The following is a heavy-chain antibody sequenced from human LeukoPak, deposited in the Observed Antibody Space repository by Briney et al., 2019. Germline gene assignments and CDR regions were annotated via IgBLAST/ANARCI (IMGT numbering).Heavy chain of an antibody. CDR1: GFTFSSYA. CDR2: ISYDGSNK. J-gene: IGHJ4*02. V-gene: IGHV3-30*04. CDR3: ARDYDYDSSGYYRGVFDY. Sequence: GGSLRLSCAASGFTFSSYAMHWVRQAPGKGLEWVAVISYDGSNKYYADSVKGRFTISRDNSKNTLYLQMNSLRAEDTAVYYCARDYDYDSSGYYRGVFDYWGQGTLVTVSS. D-gene: IGHD3-22*01.